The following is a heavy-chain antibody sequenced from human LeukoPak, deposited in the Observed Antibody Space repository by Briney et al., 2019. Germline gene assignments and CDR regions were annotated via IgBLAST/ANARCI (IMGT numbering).Heavy chain of an antibody. V-gene: IGHV4-34*01. J-gene: IGHJ5*02. D-gene: IGHD4-23*01. CDR1: GGSFSGYY. CDR3: ARHMTTVVTRGIVWFDP. Sequence: PSETLSLTCAVYGGSFSGYYRSWIRQPPGKGLEWIGEINHSGSTYYNPSLKSRVTISVDTSKNQFSLKLSSVTAADTAVYYCARHMTTVVTRGIVWFDPWGQGTLVTVSS. CDR2: INHSGST.